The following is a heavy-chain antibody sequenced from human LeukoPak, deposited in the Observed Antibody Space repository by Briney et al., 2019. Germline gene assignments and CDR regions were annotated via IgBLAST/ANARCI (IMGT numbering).Heavy chain of an antibody. CDR2: ISYDGSNK. J-gene: IGHJ4*02. CDR3: ARDYCSSTSCELDY. Sequence: GGSLRLSCAASGFTFSSYGMHWVRQAPGKGLEWVAVISYDGSNKYYADSVKGRFTISRDNSKNTLYLQMNSLRAEDTAVYYCARDYCSSTSCELDYWGRGTLVTVSS. V-gene: IGHV3-30*03. D-gene: IGHD2-2*01. CDR1: GFTFSSYG.